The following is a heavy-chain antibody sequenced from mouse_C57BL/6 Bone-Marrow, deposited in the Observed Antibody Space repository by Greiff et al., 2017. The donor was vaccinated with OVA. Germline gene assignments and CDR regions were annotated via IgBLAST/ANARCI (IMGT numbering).Heavy chain of an antibody. CDR3: ARRGGPGYWYFDV. V-gene: IGHV1-69*01. D-gene: IGHD3-3*01. CDR2: IDPSDSYT. J-gene: IGHJ1*03. CDR1: GYTFTSYW. Sequence: QVQLQQPGAELVMPGASVKLSCKASGYTFTSYWMHWVKQRPGQGLEWIGEIDPSDSYTNYNQKFKGKSTLTVDKSSSTAYMQLSSLTSEDSAVYYCARRGGPGYWYFDVGGTGTTVTVSA.